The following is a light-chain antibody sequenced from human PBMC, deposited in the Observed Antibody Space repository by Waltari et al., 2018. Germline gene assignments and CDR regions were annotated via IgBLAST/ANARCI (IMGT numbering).Light chain of an antibody. CDR2: EVS. Sequence: QSALTQPASVSGSPGQSLTLSCSRTDRAVGAYAFFSWYQQHPGKAPHLIIYEVSNRPSGISNRFSASKSGNTASLTISGLQAEDEADYYCSSYTTSSAPGVFGTGTRVTVL. CDR1: DRAVGAYAF. V-gene: IGLV2-14*01. J-gene: IGLJ1*01. CDR3: SSYTTSSAPGV.